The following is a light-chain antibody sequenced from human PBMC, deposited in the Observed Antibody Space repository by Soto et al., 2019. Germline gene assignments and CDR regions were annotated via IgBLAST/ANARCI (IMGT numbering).Light chain of an antibody. J-gene: IGKJ4*01. V-gene: IGKV3-15*01. CDR3: QQYNDWPLT. Sequence: EIVMTQSPATLSVSPGERATLSCRASDSVSSNLAWYQKKPGQAPRLLVYGASTRATGVPARFRGSESGTEFTLTISSLQSEDFAVYYCQQYNDWPLTFGGGTKVGIK. CDR2: GAS. CDR1: DSVSSN.